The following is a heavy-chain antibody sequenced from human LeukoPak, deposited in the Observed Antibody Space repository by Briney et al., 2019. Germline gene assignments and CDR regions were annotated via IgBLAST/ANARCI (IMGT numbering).Heavy chain of an antibody. CDR2: IYTTGST. CDR3: ARAKQLEKFYFDY. J-gene: IGHJ4*02. CDR1: GGSISGYY. D-gene: IGHD1-1*01. Sequence: PSQTLSLTCAVSGGSISGYYWSWIRQSAGKGLEWIGHIYTTGSTNYNPSFKSRVTVSLDRSKNQFSLKLNSVTAADTAVYYCARAKQLEKFYFDYWGRGTLVTVSS. V-gene: IGHV4-4*07.